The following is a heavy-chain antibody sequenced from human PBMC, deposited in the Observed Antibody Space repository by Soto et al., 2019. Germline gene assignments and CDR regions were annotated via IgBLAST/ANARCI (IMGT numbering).Heavy chain of an antibody. CDR3: ARGHRGSYSSSPQYSYFYYGMDV. CDR1: GGTLSSYV. J-gene: IGHJ6*02. Sequence: SSVKVACKASGGTLSSYVISWVRQTPGQGLEWMGGIIPIFGTANYAQKFQGRVTITADESTSTAYMELSSLRSEDTAVYYCARGHRGSYSSSPQYSYFYYGMDVWGQGTTVTVSS. D-gene: IGHD6-6*01. CDR2: IIPIFGTA. V-gene: IGHV1-69*13.